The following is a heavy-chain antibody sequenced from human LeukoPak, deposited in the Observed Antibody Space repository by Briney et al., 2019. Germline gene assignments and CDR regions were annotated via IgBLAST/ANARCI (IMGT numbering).Heavy chain of an antibody. CDR2: INHSGST. V-gene: IGHV4-34*01. CDR1: GGSFSGYY. Sequence: PSETLSLTCAVYGGSFSGYYWSWIRQPPGKGLEWIGEINHSGSTNYNPSLKSRVTISVDTSKNQFSLKLSSVTAADTAVYYCAGAYCGGDCYLQPPVYWSQGTLVTVSS. D-gene: IGHD2-21*02. CDR3: AGAYCGGDCYLQPPVY. J-gene: IGHJ4*02.